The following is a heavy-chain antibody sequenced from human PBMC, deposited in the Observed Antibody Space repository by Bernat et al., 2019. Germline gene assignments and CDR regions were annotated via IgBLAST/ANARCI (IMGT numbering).Heavy chain of an antibody. CDR3: ARDGGYSGYDFLSVDYYYSYMDV. Sequence: QVQLVQSGAEVKKPGASVKVSCKASGYTFTIYAMHWVRQAPGQRLEWMGWINAGNGNTKYSQKFQGRVTITWDTSTSTAYMELSSLRSEDTAVYYCARDGGYSGYDFLSVDYYYSYMDVWGKGTTVTVSS. CDR1: GYTFTIYA. V-gene: IGHV1-3*01. D-gene: IGHD5-12*01. J-gene: IGHJ6*03. CDR2: INAGNGNT.